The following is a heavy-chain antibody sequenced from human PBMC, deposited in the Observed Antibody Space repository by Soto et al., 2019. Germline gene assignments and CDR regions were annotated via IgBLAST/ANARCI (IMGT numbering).Heavy chain of an antibody. CDR1: GYTSTSYG. D-gene: IGHD6-13*01. CDR2: ISAYSGNT. Sequence: GASVKVSCKASGYTSTSYGINWVRQAPGQGLEWMGWISAYSGNTNYAQNLQGRVTMTTDTSTTTAYMELRSLRSDDTAVYYCAAGIAAAGPDVFDIWGQGTMVTVSS. CDR3: AAGIAAAGPDVFDI. V-gene: IGHV1-18*01. J-gene: IGHJ3*02.